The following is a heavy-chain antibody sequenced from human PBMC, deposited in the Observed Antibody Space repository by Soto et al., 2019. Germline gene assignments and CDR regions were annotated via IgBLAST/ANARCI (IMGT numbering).Heavy chain of an antibody. V-gene: IGHV5-51*01. CDR3: ARSPMVTYYDISGSLDY. D-gene: IGHD3-22*01. J-gene: IGHJ4*02. Sequence: GXSLKISCKGSGYSFTSYRIGWVRQMPGKGLEWMGIIYPGDSDTRYSPSFQGQVTISADKSISTAYLQWSSLKASDTAMYYCARSPMVTYYDISGSLDYWGQGTLVTVSS. CDR1: GYSFTSYR. CDR2: IYPGDSDT.